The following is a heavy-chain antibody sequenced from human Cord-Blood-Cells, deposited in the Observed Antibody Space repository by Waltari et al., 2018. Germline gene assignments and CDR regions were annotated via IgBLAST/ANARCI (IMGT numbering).Heavy chain of an antibody. J-gene: IGHJ6*02. CDR3: ASLRYGSGSYYYYGMDV. CDR1: GFTFSSYG. CDR2: IWYDGSNK. D-gene: IGHD3-10*01. V-gene: IGHV3-33*01. Sequence: QVQLVESGGGVVQPGRSLRLSCAASGFTFSSYGLPWVRQAPGKGLEWVAVIWYDGSNKYYADSVKGRFTISRDNSKNTLYLQMNSLRAEDTAVYYCASLRYGSGSYYYYGMDVWGQGTTVTVSS.